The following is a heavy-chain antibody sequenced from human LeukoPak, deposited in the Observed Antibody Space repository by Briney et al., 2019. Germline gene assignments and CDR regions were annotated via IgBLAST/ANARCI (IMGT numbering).Heavy chain of an antibody. J-gene: IGHJ2*01. D-gene: IGHD3-10*01. CDR3: ARRPRFHVHFDL. CDR1: GGSNSSSSYY. Sequence: PSETLSLTCTVSGGSNSSSSYYWGWIRQPPGKGLEWIGSIYYSGSTYYNPSLKSRVTISVDTSKNQFSLKLSSVTAADTAVYYCARRPRFHVHFDLWGRGTLVTVSS. V-gene: IGHV4-39*01. CDR2: IYYSGST.